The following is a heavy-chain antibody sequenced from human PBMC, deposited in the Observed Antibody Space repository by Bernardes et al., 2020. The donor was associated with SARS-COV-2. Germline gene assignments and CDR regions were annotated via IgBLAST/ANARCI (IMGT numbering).Heavy chain of an antibody. V-gene: IGHV4-59*01. CDR1: GDSISNYY. D-gene: IGHD6-25*01. CDR2: IYYSGTT. Sequence: SEPLSLTCTVSGDSISNYYWSWIRQPPGKRLEWVGYIYYSGTTHYNPSLKSRVTISVDTSKSQFSLRLNSVTAADTAVYYCARFSGAWPNHFDNWGQGTLVTVSS. CDR3: ARFSGAWPNHFDN. J-gene: IGHJ4*02.